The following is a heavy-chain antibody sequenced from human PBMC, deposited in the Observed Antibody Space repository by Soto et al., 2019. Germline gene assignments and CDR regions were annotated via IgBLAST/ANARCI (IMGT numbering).Heavy chain of an antibody. CDR3: ARGGLNGGIPFLYYGMDV. J-gene: IGHJ6*02. CDR2: INPSGGST. D-gene: IGHD3-16*01. CDR1: GYTFTSYY. Sequence: QVQLVQSGAEVKKPGASVKVSCKASGYTFTSYYMHWVRQAPGQGLEWMGIINPSGGSTSYAQKFQGSVTMTRDTSTSTVYMELSSLRSEDTAVYYCARGGLNGGIPFLYYGMDVWGQGTTVTVSS. V-gene: IGHV1-46*01.